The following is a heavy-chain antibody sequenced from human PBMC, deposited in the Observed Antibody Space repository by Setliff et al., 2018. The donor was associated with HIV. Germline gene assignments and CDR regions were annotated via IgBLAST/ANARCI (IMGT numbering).Heavy chain of an antibody. CDR2: IMALFQRT. D-gene: IGHD6-13*01. V-gene: IGHV1-69*05. Sequence: GASVKVSCKVSGDTFRNYAINWVRLAPGQGLEWMGEIMALFQRTQYAQKFQGRVTFTTDESTSTAYMELRSLRSDDMAIFYCARGRMAAAGMFIPRALDYWGQGTLVTVSS. CDR1: GDTFRNYA. J-gene: IGHJ4*02. CDR3: ARGRMAAAGMFIPRALDY.